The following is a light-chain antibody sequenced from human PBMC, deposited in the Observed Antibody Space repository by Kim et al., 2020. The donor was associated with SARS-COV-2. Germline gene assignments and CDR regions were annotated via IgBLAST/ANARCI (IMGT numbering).Light chain of an antibody. Sequence: DIQMTQSPSSVSASVGDRVTMTCRASQDISSWLAWYQQKPGKAPKLLIYGASTLQSGVPSRFSGSGYGTDFTLTISSLQPEDFATYFCQEAHGFPYTFGQGTKLEIK. CDR3: QEAHGFPYT. CDR2: GAS. J-gene: IGKJ2*01. V-gene: IGKV1-12*01. CDR1: QDISSW.